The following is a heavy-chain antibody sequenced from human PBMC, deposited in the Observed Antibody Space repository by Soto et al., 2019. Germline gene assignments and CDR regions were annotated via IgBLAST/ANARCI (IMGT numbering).Heavy chain of an antibody. CDR2: ISSSSSYI. V-gene: IGHV3-21*01. CDR1: GFTFSSYS. J-gene: IGHJ1*01. Sequence: GGSLRLSCAASGFTFSSYSMNWVRQAPGKGLEWVSSISSSSSYIYYADSVKGRFTISRDNAKNSLYLQMNSLRAEDTAVYYCATHSYYDFWSGYYASAEYFQHWGQGTLVTVSS. D-gene: IGHD3-3*01. CDR3: ATHSYYDFWSGYYASAEYFQH.